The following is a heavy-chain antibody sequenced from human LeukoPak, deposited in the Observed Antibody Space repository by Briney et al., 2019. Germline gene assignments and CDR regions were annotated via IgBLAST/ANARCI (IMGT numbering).Heavy chain of an antibody. CDR2: ISAYNGNT. D-gene: IGHD3-10*01. V-gene: IGHV1-18*01. Sequence: GASVKVSCKASGYTFTSYGISWVRQAPGQGLEWMGWISAYNGNTNYAQKLQGRVTMTTDTSTSTAYMELRSLRSDDTAVYYCARDEVPTMVRGARWFDPWGQGTLVTVSS. CDR1: GYTFTSYG. J-gene: IGHJ5*02. CDR3: ARDEVPTMVRGARWFDP.